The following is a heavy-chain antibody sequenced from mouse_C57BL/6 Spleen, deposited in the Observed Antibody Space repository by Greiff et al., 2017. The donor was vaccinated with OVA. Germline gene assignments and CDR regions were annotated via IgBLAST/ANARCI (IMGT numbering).Heavy chain of an antibody. CDR3: SRADYGSSYWFAY. CDR2: INPGNGGT. J-gene: IGHJ3*01. Sequence: QVQLQQPGTELVKPGASVKLSCTASGFTFTSYWMHWVKQRPGQGLEWIGNINPGNGGTNYNEKFKSKATLTVDKSSSTAYMQLSNLTSEDSAIYYCSRADYGSSYWFAYWGQGTLVTVAA. CDR1: GFTFTSYW. D-gene: IGHD1-1*01. V-gene: IGHV1-53*01.